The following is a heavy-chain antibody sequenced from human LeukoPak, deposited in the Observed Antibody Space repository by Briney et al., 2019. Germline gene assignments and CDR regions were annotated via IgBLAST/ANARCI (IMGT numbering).Heavy chain of an antibody. J-gene: IGHJ6*02. V-gene: IGHV4-34*01. Sequence: SETLSLTCAVYGGSFSGYYWSWIRQPPGKGLEWIGEINHSGSTNYNPSLKSRVTISVDTSKNQFSLKLSSVTAADTAVYYCARVIGNSGRWLVPYYYYGMDVWGQGTTVTVSS. CDR1: GGSFSGYY. D-gene: IGHD6-19*01. CDR3: ARVIGNSGRWLVPYYYYGMDV. CDR2: INHSGST.